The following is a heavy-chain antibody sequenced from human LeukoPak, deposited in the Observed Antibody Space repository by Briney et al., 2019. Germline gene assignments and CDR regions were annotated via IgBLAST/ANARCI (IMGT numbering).Heavy chain of an antibody. D-gene: IGHD2-21*01. CDR1: GGSISSGGYY. Sequence: SETLSLTCTVSGGSISSGGYYWSWIRQPPGKGLEWIGYIYHSGSTYYNPSLKSRVTISVDTSKNQFSLKLSSVTAADTAVYYCARLPRLVVIAIKGYYFDYWGQGTLVTVSS. CDR2: IYHSGST. CDR3: ARLPRLVVIAIKGYYFDY. V-gene: IGHV4-30-2*03. J-gene: IGHJ4*02.